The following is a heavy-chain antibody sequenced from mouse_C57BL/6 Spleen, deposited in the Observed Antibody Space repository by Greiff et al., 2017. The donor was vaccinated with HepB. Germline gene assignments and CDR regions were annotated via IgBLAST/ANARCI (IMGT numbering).Heavy chain of an antibody. CDR2: IHPNSGST. J-gene: IGHJ2*01. V-gene: IGHV1-64*01. D-gene: IGHD2-4*01. Sequence: QVQLKQPGAELVKPGASVKLSCKASGYTFTSYWMHWVKQRPGQGLEWIGMIHPNSGSTNYNEKFKSKATLTVDKSSSTAYMQLSSLTSEDSAVYYCAAIYYDYDEAYWGQGTTPTVSS. CDR3: AAIYYDYDEAY. CDR1: GYTFTSYW.